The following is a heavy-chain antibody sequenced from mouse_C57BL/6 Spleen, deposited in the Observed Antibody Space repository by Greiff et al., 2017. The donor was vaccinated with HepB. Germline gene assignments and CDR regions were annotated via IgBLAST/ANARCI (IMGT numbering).Heavy chain of an antibody. J-gene: IGHJ3*01. Sequence: VQLQQSGPELVKPGASVKISCKASGYAFSSSWMNWVKQRPGKGLEWIGRIYPGDGDTNYNGKFKGKATLTADKSSSTAYMQLSSLTSEDSAVYFFARGAIYDGYYKFAYWGQGTLVTVSA. D-gene: IGHD2-3*01. CDR2: IYPGDGDT. CDR1: GYAFSSSW. CDR3: ARGAIYDGYYKFAY. V-gene: IGHV1-82*01.